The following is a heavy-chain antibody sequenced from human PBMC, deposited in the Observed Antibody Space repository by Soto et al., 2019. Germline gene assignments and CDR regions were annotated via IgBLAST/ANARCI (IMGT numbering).Heavy chain of an antibody. CDR1: GYTFTSYG. V-gene: IGHV1-18*04. Sequence: QVQLVQSGTEVKKSGASVNVSCKAFGYTFTSYGFSWVRQVTGQGLEWLGWISAFNGDTQYAQTMKGRLTGTTDTSTTTVHMELRSLTPADTAVYYCTREAGWQRMVPYDWGQGTLVTVS. D-gene: IGHD6-25*01. CDR2: ISAFNGDT. J-gene: IGHJ4*02. CDR3: TREAGWQRMVPYD.